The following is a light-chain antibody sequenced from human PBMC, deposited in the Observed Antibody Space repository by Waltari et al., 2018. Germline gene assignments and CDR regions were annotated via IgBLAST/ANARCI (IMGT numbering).Light chain of an antibody. Sequence: QSVLTQPPSASGTPGQRVTISCSGSISNLGTNSLYWYQQFPGTAPKLLIQRNNQRPSGVPDRFSGSKSGTSASLAISGLRSEDEADYYCASWDDSLSVGVFGGGTKLTVL. CDR3: ASWDDSLSVGV. CDR1: ISNLGTNS. CDR2: RNN. J-gene: IGLJ3*02. V-gene: IGLV1-47*01.